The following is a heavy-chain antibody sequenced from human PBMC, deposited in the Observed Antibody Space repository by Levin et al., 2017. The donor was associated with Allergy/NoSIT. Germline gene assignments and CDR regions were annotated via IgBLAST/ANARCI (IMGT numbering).Heavy chain of an antibody. D-gene: IGHD1-14*01. CDR3: ARGPEV. CDR1: GFSFSIYT. CDR2: ISTNSGYI. Sequence: GGSLRLSCAASGFSFSIYTMNWVRQAPGKGLEWISFISTNSGYIYYADSVRGRFTISRDNAKRSVYLQMNSLRADDTAVYYCARGPEVWGQGTPVTVSS. J-gene: IGHJ4*02. V-gene: IGHV3-21*01.